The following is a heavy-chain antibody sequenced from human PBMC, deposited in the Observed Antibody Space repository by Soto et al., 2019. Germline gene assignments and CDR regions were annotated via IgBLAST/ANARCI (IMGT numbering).Heavy chain of an antibody. CDR1: GYSFTSYW. D-gene: IGHD2-2*01. V-gene: IGHV5-10-1*01. J-gene: IGHJ5*02. CDR2: IDPSDSYT. Sequence: PGESLKISCKGSGYSFTSYWISWVRQMPGKGLEWMGRIDPSDSYTNYSPSFQGHVTISADKSISTAYLQWSSLKASDTAMYYCARELVVPAAITWFDPWGQGTLVTVS. CDR3: ARELVVPAAITWFDP.